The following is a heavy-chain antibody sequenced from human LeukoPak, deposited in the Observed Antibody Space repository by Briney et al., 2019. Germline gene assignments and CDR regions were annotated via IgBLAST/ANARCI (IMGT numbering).Heavy chain of an antibody. Sequence: GGSLRLSCVDSGFTFNIHAMSWVRQSPVKGLEWVSSIRDSGENTYYADSVKGRFTISRDNSKNTLYLQMNSLRAEDTALYYCVRITGTGDFDIWGQGTMVTVSS. CDR1: GFTFNIHA. D-gene: IGHD3-10*01. J-gene: IGHJ3*02. CDR2: IRDSGENT. V-gene: IGHV3-23*01. CDR3: VRITGTGDFDI.